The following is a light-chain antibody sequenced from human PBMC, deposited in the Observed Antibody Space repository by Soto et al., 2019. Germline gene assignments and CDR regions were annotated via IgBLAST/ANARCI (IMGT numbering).Light chain of an antibody. CDR1: QSISSS. CDR2: AAS. J-gene: IGKJ1*01. Sequence: DIQMTQSPSSLSASVGDRVTITCRASQSISSSLNWYQQKPGEAPKILIYAASYLRSGVPSRFSGSGSGTDFTLTISSLQSEDFGTYYCQQSYDTRTFGQGTKVDI. CDR3: QQSYDTRT. V-gene: IGKV1-39*01.